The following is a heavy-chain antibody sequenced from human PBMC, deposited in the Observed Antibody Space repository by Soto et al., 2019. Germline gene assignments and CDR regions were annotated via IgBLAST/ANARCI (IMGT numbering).Heavy chain of an antibody. CDR2: IYYSGST. V-gene: IGHV4-59*01. J-gene: IGHJ5*02. CDR1: GGSISSYY. Sequence: PSETLSLTCTVSGGSISSYYWSWIRQPPGKGLEWIGYIYYSGSTNYNPSLKSRVTISVDTSKNQFSLKLSSVTAADTAVYYCARDKDAYYYGSGSYYGGFDPWGQGTLVTVSS. D-gene: IGHD3-10*01. CDR3: ARDKDAYYYGSGSYYGGFDP.